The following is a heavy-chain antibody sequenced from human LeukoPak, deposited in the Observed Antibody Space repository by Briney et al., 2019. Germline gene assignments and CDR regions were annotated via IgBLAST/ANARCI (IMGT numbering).Heavy chain of an antibody. Sequence: SVKVSCKASGGTFSSYAISWVRQGPGQGLEWMGGIIPIFGTANYAQKFQGRVTITTDESTSTAYMELSSLRSEDTAVYYCARHLSIFGVVITIDAFDIWGQGTMVTVSS. J-gene: IGHJ3*02. CDR3: ARHLSIFGVVITIDAFDI. CDR2: IIPIFGTA. V-gene: IGHV1-69*05. D-gene: IGHD3-3*01. CDR1: GGTFSSYA.